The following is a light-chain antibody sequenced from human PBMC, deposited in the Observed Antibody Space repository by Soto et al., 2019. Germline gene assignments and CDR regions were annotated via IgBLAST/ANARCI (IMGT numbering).Light chain of an antibody. V-gene: IGKV4-1*01. CDR1: HSHLDTSYRKTY. CDR2: WAS. Sequence: DLVLTQSPDSLAVSLGERATISCQSSHSHLDTSYRKTYLAWYQQRPGQPPKLLVYWASTRESGVPDRFSGGRSATNFTLTISRLQAEDVAIYYCQQYFSFPYTFGQGTRLEI. CDR3: QQYFSFPYT. J-gene: IGKJ2*01.